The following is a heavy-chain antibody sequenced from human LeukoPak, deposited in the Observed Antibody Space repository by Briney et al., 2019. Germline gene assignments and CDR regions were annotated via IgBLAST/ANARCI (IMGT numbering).Heavy chain of an antibody. CDR2: ISAYNGKT. J-gene: IGHJ4*02. V-gene: IGHV1-18*01. D-gene: IGHD3-22*01. Sequence: PTASVKVSCKASGYTFTSYGISWVRQAPGQGLEWLGWISAYNGKTNYAQKPQGRVTMTTDTSTSTAYMELRSLRSDDTAVYYCARHDYYDSSGPFDYWGQGTLVTVSS. CDR1: GYTFTSYG. CDR3: ARHDYYDSSGPFDY.